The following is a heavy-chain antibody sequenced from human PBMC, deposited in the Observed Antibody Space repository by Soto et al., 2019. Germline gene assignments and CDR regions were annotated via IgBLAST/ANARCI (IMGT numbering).Heavy chain of an antibody. J-gene: IGHJ4*02. CDR3: ARDRRGSGNLSPYYFDY. Sequence: SETLSLTCSVSGDSVTSGSYFWSWIRQPPGKGLEWIGYISHSGSTDYHPSLASRLTISLDTSKSQFSLRLSSVTTADTAVYYCARDRRGSGNLSPYYFDYWGQGALVTVSS. CDR2: ISHSGST. D-gene: IGHD3-10*01. CDR1: GDSVTSGSYF. V-gene: IGHV4-61*01.